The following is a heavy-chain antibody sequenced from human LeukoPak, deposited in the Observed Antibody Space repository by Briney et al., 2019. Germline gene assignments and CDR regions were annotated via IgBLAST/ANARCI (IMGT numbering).Heavy chain of an antibody. CDR1: GDTFTGYY. CDR3: ARDGSSSSLNWFDP. D-gene: IGHD6-6*01. V-gene: IGHV1-2*02. Sequence: ASVKVSCKASGDTFTGYYMHWVRQAPGQGLEWMGCINPNSGGTNYAQKFQGRVTMTRDTSISTAYMELSRLRSDDTAVYYCARDGSSSSLNWFDPWGQGTLVTVSS. J-gene: IGHJ5*02. CDR2: INPNSGGT.